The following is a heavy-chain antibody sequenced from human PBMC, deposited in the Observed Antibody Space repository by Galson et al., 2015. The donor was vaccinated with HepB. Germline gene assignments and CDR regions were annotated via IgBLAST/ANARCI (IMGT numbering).Heavy chain of an antibody. CDR2: IYYSGST. Sequence: LSLTCTVSGGSISSGDYYWSWIRQPPGKGLEWIGYIYYSGSTYYNPSLKSRVTISVDTSKNQFSLKLSSVTAADTAVYYCARDPGGIWFGEFFPRAGYDMDIWGQGTTVTVSS. CDR3: ARDPGGIWFGEFFPRAGYDMDI. J-gene: IGHJ6*02. CDR1: GGSISSGDYY. V-gene: IGHV4-30-4*01. D-gene: IGHD3-10*01.